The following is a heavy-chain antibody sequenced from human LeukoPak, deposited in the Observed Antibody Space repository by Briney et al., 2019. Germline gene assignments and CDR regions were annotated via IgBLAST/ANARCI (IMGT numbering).Heavy chain of an antibody. V-gene: IGHV5-51*01. D-gene: IGHD2-21*02. J-gene: IGHJ6*02. CDR3: ARIVVTATRSYYYGMDV. CDR1: GYSFTSYW. Sequence: GESLKISCKGSGYSFTSYWIGWVRQMPGKGLEWMGIIYPGDPDTRYSPSFQGQVTISADKSISTAYLQWSSLKASDTAMYYCARIVVTATRSYYYGMDVWGQGTTVTVSS. CDR2: IYPGDPDT.